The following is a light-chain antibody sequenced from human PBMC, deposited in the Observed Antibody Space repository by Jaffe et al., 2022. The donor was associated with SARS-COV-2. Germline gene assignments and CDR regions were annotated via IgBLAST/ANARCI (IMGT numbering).Light chain of an antibody. CDR2: DAS. J-gene: IGKJ3*01. Sequence: DIQMTQSPSSLSASVGDRVTITCQASQDISNYLNWYQHKPGKAPKLLIYDASNLETGVPSRFSGSGSGTDFTFTISSLQPEDIATYYCQHYDDLPRITFGPGTKVDVK. V-gene: IGKV1-33*01. CDR3: QHYDDLPRIT. CDR1: QDISNY.